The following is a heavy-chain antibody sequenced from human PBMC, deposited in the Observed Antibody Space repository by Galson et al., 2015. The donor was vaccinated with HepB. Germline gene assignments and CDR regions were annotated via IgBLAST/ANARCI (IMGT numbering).Heavy chain of an antibody. CDR3: ATRGRSSGWDPNPLDY. CDR1: GFTSSNTW. J-gene: IGHJ4*02. V-gene: IGHV3-15*01. CDR2: IKSKTDGGTT. D-gene: IGHD6-19*01. Sequence: SLRISCAASGFTSSNTWITWVLQASGKGLEWVGRIKSKTDGGTTDYAAPVKGIYTISRDDSNNTVYLQMSSLKTEDTAVYSCATRGRSSGWDPNPLDYWGQGALVTVSS.